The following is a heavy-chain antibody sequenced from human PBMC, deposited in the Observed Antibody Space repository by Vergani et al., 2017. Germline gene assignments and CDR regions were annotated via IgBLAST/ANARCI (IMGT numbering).Heavy chain of an antibody. Sequence: QVQLQESGPGLVRPSQTLSLTCTVPGGSISSGSYYWSWFRQPARKGLEWIGRFYTGGGTSYNPSLKSRVTISVDTSKNQFSLQLSSVTAADTAVYYCARDPLYSTTWPFLLLDMDVWGQGTTVTVSS. CDR2: FYTGGGT. V-gene: IGHV4-61*02. CDR1: GGSISSGSYY. J-gene: IGHJ6*02. D-gene: IGHD6-13*01. CDR3: ARDPLYSTTWPFLLLDMDV.